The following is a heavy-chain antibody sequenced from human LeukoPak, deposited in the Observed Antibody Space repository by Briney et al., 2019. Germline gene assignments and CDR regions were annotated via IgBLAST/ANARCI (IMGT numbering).Heavy chain of an antibody. D-gene: IGHD6-19*01. V-gene: IGHV3-53*04. CDR2: IYSGGST. CDR1: GFTVSSNY. CDR3: ARVFRSGWYYFDY. Sequence: PGGSLRLSCAASGFTVSSNYMSWVRQAPGKGLEWVSVIYSGGSTYYADSVKGRFTISRHNSKNTLYLQMNSLRAEDTAVYYCARVFRSGWYYFDYWGQGTLVTVSS. J-gene: IGHJ4*02.